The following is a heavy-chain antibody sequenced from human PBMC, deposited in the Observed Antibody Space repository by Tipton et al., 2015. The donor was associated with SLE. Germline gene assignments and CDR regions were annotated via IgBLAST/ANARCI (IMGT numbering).Heavy chain of an antibody. CDR3: ARDSAVNFWYVDL. V-gene: IGHV4-59*11. Sequence: GLVKPSETLSLTCSVSGGSINSHYWIWIRQPPGKGLEWIGYTSYTGNTNFNPSLKSRVTMSVATSKNQFSLRLTSVTAADTAMYYCARDSAVNFWYVDLWGRGTLVTVSS. CDR2: TSYTGNT. CDR1: GGSINSHY. J-gene: IGHJ2*01.